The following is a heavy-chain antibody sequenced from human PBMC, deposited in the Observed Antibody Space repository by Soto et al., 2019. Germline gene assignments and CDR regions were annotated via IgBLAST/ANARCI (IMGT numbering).Heavy chain of an antibody. J-gene: IGHJ3*02. D-gene: IGHD2-8*02. Sequence: GGSLRLSCAASGFICSSYDMSWVRQAPGKGLEWVSTILVDGRTFYVDSVKGRFTISRDNSKNTVYLQMNSLTAEDTALYYCATATATGGGAFDICGQGTMVTVSS. CDR3: ATATATGGGAFDI. V-gene: IGHV3-23*01. CDR2: ILVDGRT. CDR1: GFICSSYD.